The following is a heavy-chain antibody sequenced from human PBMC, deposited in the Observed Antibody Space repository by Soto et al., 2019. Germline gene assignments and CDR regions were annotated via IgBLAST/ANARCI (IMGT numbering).Heavy chain of an antibody. V-gene: IGHV4-59*01. CDR2: ISYRGTT. D-gene: IGHD3-16*01. Sequence: SETLSLTCIVSGVSISSYYWSWIRQPPGKGLEWIGYISYRGTTSYNPSLESRVTISADTSTNQFSLKLSSVTAADTAVYYCARESWAVDGPSVFAYWGQGALGTVSS. CDR1: GVSISSYY. CDR3: ARESWAVDGPSVFAY. J-gene: IGHJ4*02.